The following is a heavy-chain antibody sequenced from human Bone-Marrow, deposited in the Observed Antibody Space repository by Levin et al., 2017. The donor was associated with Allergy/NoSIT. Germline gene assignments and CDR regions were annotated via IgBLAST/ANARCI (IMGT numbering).Heavy chain of an antibody. V-gene: IGHV4-4*02. CDR1: GASITNNIW. J-gene: IGHJ6*03. CDR3: ASKVPSTNTWPFMDG. CDR2: IHHSGNT. Sequence: PSETLSLTCAVSGASITNNIWWSWVRQPPRKGLEWIAEIHHSGNTNYNPSLKGRVTISLDKSKNQFSLNLRSVTAADTAVYYCASKVPSTNTWPFMDGWGKGTTVTVSS. D-gene: IGHD2-2*01.